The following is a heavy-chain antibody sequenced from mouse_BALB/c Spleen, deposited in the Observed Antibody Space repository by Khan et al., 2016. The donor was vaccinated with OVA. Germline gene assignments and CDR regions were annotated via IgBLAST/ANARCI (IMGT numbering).Heavy chain of an antibody. D-gene: IGHD1-1*01. J-gene: IGHJ4*01. CDR3: ARAFTTVVATDYAMDY. CDR1: GFSLTSYG. V-gene: IGHV2-9*02. CDR2: IWAGGST. Sequence: QVQLKESGPGLVAPSQSLSITCTVSGFSLTSYGVHWVRQPPGKGLEWLGVIWAGGSTNYNSALMSRLSISKDNSKSQVFLKMNSLQTDDTAMYYCARAFTTVVATDYAMDYWGQGTSVTVSS.